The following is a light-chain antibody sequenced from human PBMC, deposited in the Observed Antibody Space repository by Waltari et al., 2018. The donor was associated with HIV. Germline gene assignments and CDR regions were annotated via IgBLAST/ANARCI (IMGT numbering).Light chain of an antibody. CDR3: SSYTATTAIL. CDR1: NRDVGGSGY. Sequence: QSVLTQPASVSGSPGQSITISCTGTNRDVGGSGYVSWYQQHPGKAPKLLIYEVTHRPSGISSRFSGSKSGNTASMTISGLQAEDEADYYCSSYTATTAILFGGGTKVTVL. CDR2: EVT. V-gene: IGLV2-14*01. J-gene: IGLJ3*02.